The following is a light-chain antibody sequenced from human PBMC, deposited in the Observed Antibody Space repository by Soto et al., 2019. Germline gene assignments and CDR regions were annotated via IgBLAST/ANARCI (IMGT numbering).Light chain of an antibody. CDR1: QYINTR. CDR2: QTS. CDR3: QHSTTWT. J-gene: IGKJ1*01. Sequence: EIVLTQSPATLSSFPGDRVTLSCRASQYINTRLAWYQHRPGQSPRLLIYQTSLRAAGIPARFSASGSGTDFTLTISSLQPEDFATYSCQHSTTWTFGQGTKVDIK. V-gene: IGKV3-11*01.